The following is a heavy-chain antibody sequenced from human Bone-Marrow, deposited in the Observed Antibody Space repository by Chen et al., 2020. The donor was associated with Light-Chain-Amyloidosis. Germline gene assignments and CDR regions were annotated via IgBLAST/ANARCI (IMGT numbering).Heavy chain of an antibody. CDR3: AREVVDSTSAGWYFDL. CDR1: GSPSGTSA. J-gene: IGHJ2*01. Sequence: EVQLVESGGGLVQPGGSLSPSGPALGSPSGTSAMHWVRQAAGKGLEWVSAIGTIGDTYYPGSVKGRFTISRDDAKNSLYLQMNSLRAEDTGVYYCAREVVDSTSAGWYFDLWGRGTLVTVSS. V-gene: IGHV3-13*01. CDR2: IGTIGDT. D-gene: IGHD6-6*01.